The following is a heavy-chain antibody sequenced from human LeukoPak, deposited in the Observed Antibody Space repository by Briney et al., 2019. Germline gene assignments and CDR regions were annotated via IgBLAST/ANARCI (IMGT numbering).Heavy chain of an antibody. D-gene: IGHD1-1*01. CDR1: GGSFSGYY. Sequence: SETLSLTCAVYGGSFSGYYWSWIRQPPGKGLEWIGYICYSGRTNNNPSLKSRVTISADTSKNQFSLKLSSVTAADTAVYYCARRAYSAAYWKHFDYWGQGTLVTVSS. CDR2: ICYSGRT. J-gene: IGHJ4*02. CDR3: ARRAYSAAYWKHFDY. V-gene: IGHV4-34*01.